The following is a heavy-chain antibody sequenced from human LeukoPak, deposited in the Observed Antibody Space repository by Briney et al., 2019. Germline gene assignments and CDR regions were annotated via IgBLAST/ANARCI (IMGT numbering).Heavy chain of an antibody. CDR3: ARDGNPWNLDV. D-gene: IGHD1-14*01. Sequence: SETLSLTCTVSGGSISSYYWTWIRQPPGKALEWIGYIYYSGRTSYNPSLKSRVTMSVDTSKNQFSLKLSSVTAADTAVYYCARDGNPWNLDVWGRGTLVTVSS. CDR2: IYYSGRT. V-gene: IGHV4-59*01. CDR1: GGSISSYY. J-gene: IGHJ2*01.